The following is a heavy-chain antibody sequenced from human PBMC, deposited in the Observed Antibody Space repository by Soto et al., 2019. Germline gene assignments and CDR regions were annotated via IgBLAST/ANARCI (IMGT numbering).Heavy chain of an antibody. V-gene: IGHV4-4*02. J-gene: IGHJ4*02. D-gene: IGHD3-10*01. CDR3: ASLRASSKLRAVVIN. CDR2: IYHSGNT. Sequence: QVHLQESGPDLVRPSETLSLTCSFFGGSISSDNWWSWVRQTPGKGLEWIGEIYHSGNTNYNPSLKNRVTISVDKSKNQFSLKVTSVTAADTALYDCASLRASSKLRAVVINRGQGTLVTVSS. CDR1: GGSISSDNW.